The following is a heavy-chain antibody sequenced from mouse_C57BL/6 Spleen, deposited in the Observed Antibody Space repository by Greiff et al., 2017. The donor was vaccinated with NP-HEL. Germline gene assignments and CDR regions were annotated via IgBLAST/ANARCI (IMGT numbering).Heavy chain of an antibody. CDR3: ARKENYGFFAY. Sequence: QVQLKESGAELARPGASVKMSCKASGYTFTSYTMHWVKQRPGQGLEWIGYINPSSGYTKYNQKFKDKATLTADKSSSTAYMQLSSLTSEDSAVYYCARKENYGFFAYWGQGTLVTVSA. D-gene: IGHD2-2*01. J-gene: IGHJ3*01. V-gene: IGHV1-4*01. CDR2: INPSSGYT. CDR1: GYTFTSYT.